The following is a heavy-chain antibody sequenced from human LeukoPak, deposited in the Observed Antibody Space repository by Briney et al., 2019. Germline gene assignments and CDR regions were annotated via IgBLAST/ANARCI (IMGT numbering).Heavy chain of an antibody. J-gene: IGHJ5*02. CDR3: ARIRYCSGGSCS. D-gene: IGHD2-15*01. V-gene: IGHV4-34*01. Sequence: SETLSLNCAVYGGSFSGYYWSWIRQPPGKGLEWIGEISHSGSTNYNPSLKSRVTISVDTSKNQFSLRLSSVTAADTAVYYCARIRYCSGGSCSWGQGTLVTVSS. CDR1: GGSFSGYY. CDR2: ISHSGST.